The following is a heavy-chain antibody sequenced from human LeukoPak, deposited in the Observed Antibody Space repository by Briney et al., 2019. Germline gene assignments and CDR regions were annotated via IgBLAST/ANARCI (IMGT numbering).Heavy chain of an antibody. V-gene: IGHV3-7*01. Sequence: GGSLRLSCAASGFTFSSYAMSWVRQAPGKGLEWVANIKQDGSEKYYVDSVKGRFTISRDNAKNSLYLQMNSLRAEDTAVYYCARDLYCSSTSCYVKEGHFDCWGQGTLVTVSS. J-gene: IGHJ4*02. D-gene: IGHD2-2*01. CDR2: IKQDGSEK. CDR3: ARDLYCSSTSCYVKEGHFDC. CDR1: GFTFSSYA.